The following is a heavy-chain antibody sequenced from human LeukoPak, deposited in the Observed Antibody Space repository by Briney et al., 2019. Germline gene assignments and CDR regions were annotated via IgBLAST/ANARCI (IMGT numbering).Heavy chain of an antibody. Sequence: GGSLRLSCAASGFTFTDYWMSWVRQAPGKGLEWVANIKRDGREKYYVDSVKGRLTISRDNAKNSLYLQMNSLRTDDTAVYYCARGRGSWYGVYFDYWGQGTLVTVSS. V-gene: IGHV3-7*01. D-gene: IGHD6-13*01. J-gene: IGHJ4*02. CDR3: ARGRGSWYGVYFDY. CDR2: IKRDGREK. CDR1: GFTFTDYW.